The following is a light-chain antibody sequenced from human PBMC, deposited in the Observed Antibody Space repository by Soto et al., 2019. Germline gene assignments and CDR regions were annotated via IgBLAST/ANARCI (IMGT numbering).Light chain of an antibody. CDR3: QQYDNWPTWT. V-gene: IGKV3-15*01. CDR2: GAS. J-gene: IGKJ1*01. CDR1: QSISSN. Sequence: EVPLTQSPATLSVSPWERATLSCKASQSISSNLAWYQQKPGQAPRLLLYGASTRATGIPARFSGSGSGTEFTLTLSSLQSEDFAVYYCQQYDNWPTWTFGQGTKVDIK.